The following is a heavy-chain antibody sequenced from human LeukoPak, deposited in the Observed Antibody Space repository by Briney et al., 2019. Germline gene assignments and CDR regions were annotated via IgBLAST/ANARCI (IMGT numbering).Heavy chain of an antibody. V-gene: IGHV1-69*04. CDR3: ARGVLSVSSGYNGY. D-gene: IGHD3-22*01. Sequence: SVKVSCKASGGTFSSYAISWVRQAPGQGLEWMGRIIPILGIANYAQKFQGRVTITADKSTSTAYMELSSLRSEDTAVYYCARGVLSVSSGYNGYWGQGTLVTVSS. CDR2: IIPILGIA. J-gene: IGHJ4*02. CDR1: GGTFSSYA.